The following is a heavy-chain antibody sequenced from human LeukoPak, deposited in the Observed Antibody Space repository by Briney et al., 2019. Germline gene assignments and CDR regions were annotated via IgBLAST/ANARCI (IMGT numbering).Heavy chain of an antibody. CDR1: GYTFTSYG. D-gene: IGHD2-21*02. CDR3: ARDGIAYCGGDCYHIFDY. Sequence: ASVKVSGKASGYTFTSYGISWVRQAPGQGLEWMGWISAYNGNTNYAQKLQGRVTMTTDTSTSTAYMELRSLRSDDTAVYYCARDGIAYCGGDCYHIFDYWGQGTLVTVSS. J-gene: IGHJ4*02. V-gene: IGHV1-18*04. CDR2: ISAYNGNT.